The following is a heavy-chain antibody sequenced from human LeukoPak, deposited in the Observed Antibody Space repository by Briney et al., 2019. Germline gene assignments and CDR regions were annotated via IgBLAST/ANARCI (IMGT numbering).Heavy chain of an antibody. J-gene: IGHJ6*02. CDR1: GFTFSSYT. D-gene: IGHD3-10*01. CDR3: ARGGLDYYGSGYYYYYGMDV. Sequence: GGSLRLSCAASGFTFSSYTMDWVRQAPGKGLEWVARISYAGSNNYYADSVKGRFTISSDNPKNTLYLQMDSLRAEDTAVYYCARGGLDYYGSGYYYYYGMDVWGQGTTVTVSS. V-gene: IGHV3-30-3*01. CDR2: ISYAGSNN.